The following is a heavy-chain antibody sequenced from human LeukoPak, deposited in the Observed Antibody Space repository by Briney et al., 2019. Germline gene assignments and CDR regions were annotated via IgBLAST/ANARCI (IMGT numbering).Heavy chain of an antibody. D-gene: IGHD3-10*01. J-gene: IGHJ4*02. Sequence: SETLSLTCAVYGVAFSGYYWSWIRQPPGKGLEWIGEINNSGSTNYSPSLKSRVTISVDKSKNQFSLKLGSVTAADTAVYYCARPASSHCYGSGSYFRKWGQGTLVTVSS. CDR2: INNSGST. CDR3: ARPASSHCYGSGSYFRK. CDR1: GVAFSGYY. V-gene: IGHV4-34*01.